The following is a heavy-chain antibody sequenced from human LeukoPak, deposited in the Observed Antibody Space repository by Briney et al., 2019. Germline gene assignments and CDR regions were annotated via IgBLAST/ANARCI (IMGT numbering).Heavy chain of an antibody. Sequence: KPSETLSLTCTVSGGSISSYYWSWIRQPPGKGLEWIGEINHSGSTNYNPSLKSRVTISVDTSKNQFSLKLSSVTAADTAVYYCARGTNYYGAFDYWGQGTLVTVSS. V-gene: IGHV4-34*01. D-gene: IGHD3-10*01. J-gene: IGHJ4*02. CDR1: GGSISSYY. CDR2: INHSGST. CDR3: ARGTNYYGAFDY.